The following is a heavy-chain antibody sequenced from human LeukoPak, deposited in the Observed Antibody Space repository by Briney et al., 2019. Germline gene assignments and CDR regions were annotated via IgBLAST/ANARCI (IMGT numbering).Heavy chain of an antibody. D-gene: IGHD3-10*01. J-gene: IGHJ5*02. Sequence: PSETLSLTCTVSGVSISSDNYYWGWIRQPPGKGLDWIGSIYSTGSTYYNPSLKSRVTISVDTSKNQFSLSLSSVTAADTAVYYCARHGLFSISSGTKFDPWGQGTLVTVSS. V-gene: IGHV4-39*01. CDR2: IYSTGST. CDR3: ARHGLFSISSGTKFDP. CDR1: GVSISSDNYY.